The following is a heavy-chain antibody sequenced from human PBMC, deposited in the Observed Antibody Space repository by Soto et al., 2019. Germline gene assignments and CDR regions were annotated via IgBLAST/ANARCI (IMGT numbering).Heavy chain of an antibody. CDR3: AKDRLGGNFDY. CDR1: GFTFNNYA. V-gene: IGHV3-23*01. Sequence: PGGFLRLSCAASGFTFNNYAMNWVRQAPGKGLEWVATISGTGGSTYYADSVKGRFTISRDNSKNTLYLQMNSLRVEDTAVYYCAKDRLGGNFDYWGQGTQVTVSS. J-gene: IGHJ4*02. CDR2: ISGTGGST.